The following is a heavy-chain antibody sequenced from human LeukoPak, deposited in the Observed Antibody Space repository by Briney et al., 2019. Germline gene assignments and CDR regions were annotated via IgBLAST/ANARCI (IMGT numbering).Heavy chain of an antibody. CDR2: INPNSGGT. Sequence: ASVRVSCKASGYTFTAYYMYWVRQAPGQGLEWMGRINPNSGGTNYAQKFQGRVTMTRDTSITTAYMELSRLRSDDTAVYYCAASQSYCGGDCYSGDAFDIWGQGTMVTVSS. CDR1: GYTFTAYY. J-gene: IGHJ3*02. CDR3: AASQSYCGGDCYSGDAFDI. V-gene: IGHV1-2*06. D-gene: IGHD2-21*01.